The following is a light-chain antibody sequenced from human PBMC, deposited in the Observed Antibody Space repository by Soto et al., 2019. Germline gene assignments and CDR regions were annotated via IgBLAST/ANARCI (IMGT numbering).Light chain of an antibody. CDR2: EVI. CDR1: SSDIGYYKY. V-gene: IGLV2-8*01. J-gene: IGLJ1*01. Sequence: QSVLTQPPSASGSPGQSVTISCTGTSSDIGYYKYVSWYQQHPGKAPKLIIYEVIKRPSGVPDRFSGSKSGNTASLTVSGLQAEDEADYYCSSYAGSNLGVFGTGTKVTLL. CDR3: SSYAGSNLGV.